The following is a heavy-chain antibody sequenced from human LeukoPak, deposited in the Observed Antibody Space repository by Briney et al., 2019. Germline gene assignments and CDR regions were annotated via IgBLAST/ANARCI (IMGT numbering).Heavy chain of an antibody. CDR1: GGSISSNTYY. D-gene: IGHD3-22*01. Sequence: PSETLTLTCGVSGGSISSNTYYWGWIRQPPGKGLEWIGSIYYSGSTNYKPSLKSRVTISVDTSKNQFSLKLSSVTAADTAVYYCASHRYYYDASGYLFDYWGQGTLVTVSS. V-gene: IGHV4-39*01. CDR3: ASHRYYYDASGYLFDY. CDR2: IYYSGST. J-gene: IGHJ4*02.